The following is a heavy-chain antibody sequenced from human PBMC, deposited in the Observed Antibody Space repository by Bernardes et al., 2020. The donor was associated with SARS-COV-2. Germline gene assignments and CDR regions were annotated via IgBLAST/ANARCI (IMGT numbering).Heavy chain of an antibody. CDR3: ERGSRDYFEY. J-gene: IGHJ4*02. CDR2: INPNSGVT. V-gene: IGHV1-2*02. CDR1: GYTFTGFY. Sequence: ASVKVSCKASGYTFTGFYIHWVRQAPGQGLEWMGWINPNSGVTNYAQKFQGRVTLTRDTSINTAYMELSRLRSDDTAVYYCERGSRDYFEYWGQGTL.